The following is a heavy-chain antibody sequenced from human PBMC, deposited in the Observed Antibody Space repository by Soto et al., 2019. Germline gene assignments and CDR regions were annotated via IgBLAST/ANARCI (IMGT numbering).Heavy chain of an antibody. Sequence: SGPTLVNPTQTLTLTCTFSGFSLSTSGMCVSWIRQPPGKALEWLALIDWDDDKYYSTSLKTRLTISKDTSKNQVVLTMTNMDPVDTATYYCARSYCSSTSCQNWFDPWGQGTLVTVSS. CDR1: GFSLSTSGMC. V-gene: IGHV2-70*01. CDR3: ARSYCSSTSCQNWFDP. D-gene: IGHD2-2*01. CDR2: IDWDDDK. J-gene: IGHJ5*02.